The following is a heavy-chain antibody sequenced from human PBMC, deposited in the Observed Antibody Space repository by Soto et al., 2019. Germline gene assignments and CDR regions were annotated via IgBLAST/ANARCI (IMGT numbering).Heavy chain of an antibody. Sequence: ASVKVSCKASGYTFSIYGITWVRQAPGQGLEWMGWISAYNGDTNYAQKLQGRVTMTTDTSTSTAYMELRSLRSDDTAVYYCARPRGYDVPSYYYDMDVCGQGTTVTVSS. V-gene: IGHV1-18*01. J-gene: IGHJ6*02. CDR1: GYTFSIYG. CDR2: ISAYNGDT. CDR3: ARPRGYDVPSYYYDMDV. D-gene: IGHD5-12*01.